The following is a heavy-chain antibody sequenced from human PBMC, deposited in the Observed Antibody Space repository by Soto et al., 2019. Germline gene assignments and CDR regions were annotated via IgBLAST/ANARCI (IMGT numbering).Heavy chain of an antibody. Sequence: GGSLRLSCEASGFTFSDHGMSWARQAPGKGLGWVSVTSGSGGTTYYVDSVKGRFTISRDNSINTLYLQMNSLRVEDTAVYYCAKTSKTTILTVYDVWGQGTTVTVSS. D-gene: IGHD3-9*01. CDR3: AKTSKTTILTVYDV. V-gene: IGHV3-23*01. J-gene: IGHJ6*02. CDR2: TSGSGGTT. CDR1: GFTFSDHG.